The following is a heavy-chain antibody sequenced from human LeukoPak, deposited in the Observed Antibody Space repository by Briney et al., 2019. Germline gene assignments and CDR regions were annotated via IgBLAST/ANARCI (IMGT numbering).Heavy chain of an antibody. CDR3: ARWDYNSVWYLDY. CDR1: GFTFSSHQ. V-gene: IGHV3-7*03. D-gene: IGHD3-22*01. CDR2: VNQDGSEK. Sequence: PGGSLRLSCGASGFTFSSHQMTWVRQAPGKGLEWVANVNQDGSEKRYGDSVKGRFSISRDNAKNSLYLQMNTLRAEDTALYYCARWDYNSVWYLDYWGQGTLVTVSS. J-gene: IGHJ4*02.